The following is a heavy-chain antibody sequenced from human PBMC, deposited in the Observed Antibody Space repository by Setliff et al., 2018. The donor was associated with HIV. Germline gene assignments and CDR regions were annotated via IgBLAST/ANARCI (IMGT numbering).Heavy chain of an antibody. CDR3: ARPERSGSWAFDI. V-gene: IGHV4-39*01. J-gene: IGHJ3*02. CDR2: IYYSGST. Sequence: SETLSLTCTVSGGSISSSSYYWGWIRQPPGKGLEWIGSIYYSGSTYSNPSLNSRVTMSVDTSKNQFFLKLNSVTAADTAVYYCARPERSGSWAFDIGGRGTMVTVSS. D-gene: IGHD6-19*01. CDR1: GGSISSSSYY.